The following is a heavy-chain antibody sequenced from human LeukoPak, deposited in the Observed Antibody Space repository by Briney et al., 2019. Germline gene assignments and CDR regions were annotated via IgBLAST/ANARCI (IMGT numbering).Heavy chain of an antibody. CDR3: ARDGQQLGF. CDR2: IKQDGSEK. D-gene: IGHD6-13*01. J-gene: IGHJ4*02. V-gene: IGHV3-7*04. CDR1: GFTFSSYW. Sequence: GGSPRLSCVASGFTFSSYWMSWVRQAPGKGLEWVANIKQDGSEKYYVDSVKGRFTISRDNAKNSLYLQMNSLRVEDTAVYYCARDGQQLGFWGQGTLVIVSS.